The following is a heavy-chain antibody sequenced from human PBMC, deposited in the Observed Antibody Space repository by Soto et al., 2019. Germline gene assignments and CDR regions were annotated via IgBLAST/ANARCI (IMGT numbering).Heavy chain of an antibody. CDR1: GGSFRGYY. J-gene: IGHJ6*03. CDR3: ARSSYYYYMDV. CDR2: IYYSGST. V-gene: IGHV4-59*01. Sequence: XXTLSLTCAVYGGSFRGYYCRWILQPPGKGLEWIGYIYYSGSTNYNPSLKSRVTISVDTSKNQFSLKLSYVTAADTAVYYCARSSYYYYMDVWGKGTTVTVSS.